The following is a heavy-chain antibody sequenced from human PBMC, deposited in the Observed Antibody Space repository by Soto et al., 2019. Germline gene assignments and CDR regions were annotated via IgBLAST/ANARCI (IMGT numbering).Heavy chain of an antibody. CDR2: IKNKKDGGTT. V-gene: IGHV3-15*01. J-gene: IGHJ4*02. CDR3: TTDPGDFEDY. CDR1: GLTFENAW. D-gene: IGHD4-17*01. Sequence: EVQVVESGGGLEKPGGSLRLSCAASGLTFENAWMSWVRQAPGKGLEWIGRIKNKKDGGTTDYAAPVKGRFTISSDDSRNTLYLPMRSLRTEDTAMYYCTTDPGDFEDYWGQGTQVIVSS.